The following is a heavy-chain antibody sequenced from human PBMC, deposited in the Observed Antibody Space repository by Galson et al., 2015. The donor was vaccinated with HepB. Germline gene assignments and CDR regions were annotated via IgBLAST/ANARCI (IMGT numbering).Heavy chain of an antibody. J-gene: IGHJ4*02. D-gene: IGHD5-18*01. V-gene: IGHV3-21*01. CDR2: ISSSSSYI. Sequence: SLRLSCAVSGFTFSSYSMNWVRQAPGKGLEWVSSISSSSSYIYYADSVKGRFTISRDNAKNSLYLQMNSLRAEDTAVYYCARGDTAMAPVDYWGQGTLVTVSS. CDR3: ARGDTAMAPVDY. CDR1: GFTFSSYS.